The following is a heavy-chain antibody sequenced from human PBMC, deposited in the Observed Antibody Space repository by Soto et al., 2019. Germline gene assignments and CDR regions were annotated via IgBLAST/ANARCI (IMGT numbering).Heavy chain of an antibody. CDR3: ASVPYSNDLYYFDD. CDR2: IYYSGST. V-gene: IGHV4-61*01. CDR1: GGSVSSGSYY. Sequence: PSETLSLTCTVSGGSVSSGSYYWSWIRQPPGKGLEWIGYIYYSGSTNYNPSLKSRVTISVDTSKNQFSLKLSSVTAADTAVYYCASVPYSNDLYYFDDWGQGTLVTVSS. J-gene: IGHJ4*02. D-gene: IGHD4-4*01.